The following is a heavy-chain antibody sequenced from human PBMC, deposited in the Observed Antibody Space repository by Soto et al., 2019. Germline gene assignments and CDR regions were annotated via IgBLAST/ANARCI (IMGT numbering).Heavy chain of an antibody. CDR1: GGTFSSYA. CDR3: ARGRGYNWNLLYYYYGMDV. V-gene: IGHV1-69*13. CDR2: IIPIFGTA. Sequence: SVKVSCKASGGTFSSYAISWVRQAPGRGLEWMGGIIPIFGTANYAQKFQGRVTITADESTSTAYMELSSLRSEDTAVYYCARGRGYNWNLLYYYYGMDVWGQGTTVTVSS. J-gene: IGHJ6*02. D-gene: IGHD1-20*01.